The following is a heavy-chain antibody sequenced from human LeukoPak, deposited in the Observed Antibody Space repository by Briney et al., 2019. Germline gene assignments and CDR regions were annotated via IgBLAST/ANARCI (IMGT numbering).Heavy chain of an antibody. D-gene: IGHD6-13*01. Sequence: SETLSLTCTVSGGSISSGSYYWSWIRQPPGKGLEWIGYIYHSGSTYYNPSLKSRVTISVDRSKNQFSLKLSSVTAADTAVYYCASWVGGAAADYWYFDLWGRGTLVTVSS. CDR2: IYHSGST. J-gene: IGHJ2*01. CDR1: GGSISSGSYY. V-gene: IGHV4-30-2*01. CDR3: ASWVGGAAADYWYFDL.